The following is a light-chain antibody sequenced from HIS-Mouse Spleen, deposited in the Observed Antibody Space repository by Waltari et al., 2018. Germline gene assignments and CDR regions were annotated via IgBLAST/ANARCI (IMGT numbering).Light chain of an antibody. CDR3: QQRSNWPPT. Sequence: EIVLTQSPATLSLSPGERATLSCRASQSVSSYLAWYQQKPGQAPRLLIYDASNRATCIPARFSGSGSGTDFTLTIISLEPEDFAVYYCQQRSNWPPTFGQGTKVEIK. CDR2: DAS. J-gene: IGKJ1*01. V-gene: IGKV3-11*01. CDR1: QSVSSY.